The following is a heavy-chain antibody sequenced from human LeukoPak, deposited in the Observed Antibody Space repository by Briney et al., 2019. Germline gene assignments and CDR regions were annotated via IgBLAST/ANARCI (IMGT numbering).Heavy chain of an antibody. CDR3: GRGGYDMYD. CDR2: INRDGPT. D-gene: IGHD2-2*01. J-gene: IGHJ6*02. V-gene: IGHV3-66*01. Sequence: GGSLRLSCAASGLSVSNNYMSCVRQAPGKGLEWVSTINRDGPTFHADSVKGRFTISRDNSRNILYLQMNSLRAEDTAVYYCGRGGYDMYDWGQGTTVSVSS. CDR1: GLSVSNNY.